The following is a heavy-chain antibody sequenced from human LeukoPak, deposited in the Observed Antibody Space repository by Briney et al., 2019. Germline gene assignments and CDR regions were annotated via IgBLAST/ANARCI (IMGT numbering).Heavy chain of an antibody. CDR1: GFSFTSYW. D-gene: IGHD2-2*01. Sequence: GESTKISCKGSGFSFTSYWIGWVRQMPGKGLACVGIIDPGDSETRYSPSFQCQVTISVDRSMSTAYLHWSSLQASDTAVYYCATFPSSSSLRGDHWGQGTLVTVSS. CDR3: ATFPSSSSLRGDH. V-gene: IGHV5-51*01. J-gene: IGHJ4*02. CDR2: IDPGDSET.